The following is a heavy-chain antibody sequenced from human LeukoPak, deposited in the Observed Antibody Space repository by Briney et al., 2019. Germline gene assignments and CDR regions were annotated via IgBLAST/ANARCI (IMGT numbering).Heavy chain of an antibody. CDR2: ISGSGGST. CDR1: GFSVTNNY. J-gene: IGHJ5*02. Sequence: GGSLRLSCAVSGFSVTNNYMNWVRQAPGKGLEWVSVISGSGGSTYYADSVKGRFTISRDNSKNTLYLQMNSLRDDDTAVYYCVRGVGVSRFNYLDPWGQGTLVIVSS. V-gene: IGHV3-53*01. D-gene: IGHD1-7*01. CDR3: VRGVGVSRFNYLDP.